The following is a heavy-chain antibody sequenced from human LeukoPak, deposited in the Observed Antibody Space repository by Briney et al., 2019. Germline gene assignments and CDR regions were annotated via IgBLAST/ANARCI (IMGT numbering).Heavy chain of an antibody. D-gene: IGHD5-12*01. CDR1: GFTFSSYW. Sequence: GGSLRLSCAASGFTFSSYWMIWVRQAPGKGPEWVANIKQDGSEKYCVDSVKGRFTISRDNAKNSLYLQMNSLRAEDTAVYYCARDKQLATLDAFDIWGQGTMVTVSS. V-gene: IGHV3-7*01. J-gene: IGHJ3*02. CDR3: ARDKQLATLDAFDI. CDR2: IKQDGSEK.